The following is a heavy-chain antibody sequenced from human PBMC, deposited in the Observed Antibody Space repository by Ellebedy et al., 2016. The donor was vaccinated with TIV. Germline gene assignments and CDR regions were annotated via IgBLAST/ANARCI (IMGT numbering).Heavy chain of an antibody. CDR3: ARGTVVVTLGAFDI. V-gene: IGHV1-69*04. Sequence: AASVKVSCKASGGTFSSYAISWVRQAPGQGLEWMGRIIPILGVANYAQKFQGRVTITADKSTSTAYMELSSLRSEDTAVYYCARGTVVVTLGAFDIWGQGTMVTVSS. D-gene: IGHD2-21*02. CDR1: GGTFSSYA. CDR2: IIPILGVA. J-gene: IGHJ3*02.